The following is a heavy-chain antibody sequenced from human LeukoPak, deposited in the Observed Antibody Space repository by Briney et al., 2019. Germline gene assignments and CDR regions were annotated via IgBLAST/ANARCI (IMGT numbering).Heavy chain of an antibody. V-gene: IGHV3-23*01. CDR1: GFTFNNYA. CDR3: VKAIGREVLAGSRWFDP. D-gene: IGHD2-2*01. CDR2: ISDGGGGT. J-gene: IGHJ5*02. Sequence: GGSLRLSCAASGFTFNNYAMSWVRQAPGKGLEWVSTISDGGGGTYYADSVKGRFTISRDNSRNTLYLQMNSLRAEDTALYYCVKAIGREVLAGSRWFDPWGQGTLVTVSS.